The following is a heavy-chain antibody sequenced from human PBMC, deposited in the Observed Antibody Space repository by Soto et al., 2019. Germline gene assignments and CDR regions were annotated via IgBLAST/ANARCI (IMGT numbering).Heavy chain of an antibody. CDR3: ATEGERIMITFGGVIANHFDY. D-gene: IGHD3-16*02. J-gene: IGHJ4*02. Sequence: VASVKVSCKVSGYTLTELSMHWVRQAPGKGLEWMGGFDPEDGETIYAQKFQGRVTMTEDTSTDTAYMELSSLRSEDTAVYYCATEGERIMITFGGVIANHFDYWGQGTLVTVSS. V-gene: IGHV1-24*01. CDR1: GYTLTELS. CDR2: FDPEDGET.